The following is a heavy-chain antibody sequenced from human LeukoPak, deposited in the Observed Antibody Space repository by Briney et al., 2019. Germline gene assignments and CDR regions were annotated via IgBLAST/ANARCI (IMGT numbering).Heavy chain of an antibody. V-gene: IGHV3-21*01. Sequence: GGSLRLSCAASGFTFSSYSMNWVRQAPGKGPEWVSSISSSSSYIYYADSVKGRFTISRDNAKNSLYLQMNSLRAEDTAVYYCARGLGPHGSRDYWGQGTLVTVSS. CDR1: GFTFSSYS. J-gene: IGHJ4*02. CDR2: ISSSSSYI. D-gene: IGHD2-15*01. CDR3: ARGLGPHGSRDY.